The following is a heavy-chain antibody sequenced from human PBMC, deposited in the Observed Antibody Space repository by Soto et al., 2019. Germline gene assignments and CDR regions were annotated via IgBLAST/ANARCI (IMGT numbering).Heavy chain of an antibody. CDR2: ISGSGSST. V-gene: IGHV3-23*01. D-gene: IGHD2-2*01. J-gene: IGHJ4*02. CDR3: AKGDRNQPAVFDY. Sequence: EVQRLESGGGLVQPGGSLRLSCAASGFTFSSYAMNWVRQAPGKGLEWVSGISGSGSSTYYSDSVRGGFTISRDNSKNTLYLQMNSLRAEDTAVYYCAKGDRNQPAVFDYWGQGTLVTVSS. CDR1: GFTFSSYA.